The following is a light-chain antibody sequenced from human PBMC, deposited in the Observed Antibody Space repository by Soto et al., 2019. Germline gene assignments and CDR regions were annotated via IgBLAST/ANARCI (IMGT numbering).Light chain of an antibody. V-gene: IGLV2-14*01. J-gene: IGLJ1*01. Sequence: QSALTQPASVSASPGQSIAISCTGTSSDVGGYNYVPWYQQHPGKAPKLMIYDVSNRPSGVSNRFSGSKSGNTASLTISGLQAEDEADYYCSSYTSSTTYVFGTGTKVTVL. CDR3: SSYTSSTTYV. CDR2: DVS. CDR1: SSDVGGYNY.